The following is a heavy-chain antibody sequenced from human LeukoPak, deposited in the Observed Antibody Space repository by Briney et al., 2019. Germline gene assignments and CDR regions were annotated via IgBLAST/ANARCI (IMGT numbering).Heavy chain of an antibody. Sequence: SVKVSCKASGGTFSSYAISWVRQAPGQGLEWMGRIIPILGIANYAQKFQGRVTITADKSTSTAYMELSSLRSEDTAVYYCARAPTHIVATIRFDPWGQGTLVTVSS. CDR3: ARAPTHIVATIRFDP. J-gene: IGHJ5*02. CDR1: GGTFSSYA. V-gene: IGHV1-69*04. D-gene: IGHD5-12*01. CDR2: IIPILGIA.